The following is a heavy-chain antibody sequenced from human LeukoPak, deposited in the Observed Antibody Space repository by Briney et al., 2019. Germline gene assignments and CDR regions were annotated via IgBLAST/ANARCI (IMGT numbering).Heavy chain of an antibody. CDR1: GFTFSSYW. Sequence: GGSLRLSCAASGFTFSSYWMSWVRQAPGKGLEWVSSISSSSSYIYYADSVKGRFTISRDNAKNSLYLQMNSLRAEDTAVYYCARDLYGSAGFDYWGQGTLVTVSS. D-gene: IGHD3-10*01. V-gene: IGHV3-21*01. CDR3: ARDLYGSAGFDY. CDR2: ISSSSSYI. J-gene: IGHJ4*02.